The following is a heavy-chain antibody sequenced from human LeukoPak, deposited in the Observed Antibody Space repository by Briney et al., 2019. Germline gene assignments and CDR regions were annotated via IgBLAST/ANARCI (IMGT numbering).Heavy chain of an antibody. CDR2: ISGNGDTT. CDR3: AKAARYSNTWYAY. Sequence: GGSLRLSCAASGFTFSSCAMSWVRQAPGKGLQWVSGISGNGDTTYYADSVKGRFTISRDSSKNTLYLQMNSLRAEDMAVYYCAKAARYSNTWYAYWGQGTLVTVSS. CDR1: GFTFSSCA. D-gene: IGHD6-13*01. J-gene: IGHJ4*02. V-gene: IGHV3-23*01.